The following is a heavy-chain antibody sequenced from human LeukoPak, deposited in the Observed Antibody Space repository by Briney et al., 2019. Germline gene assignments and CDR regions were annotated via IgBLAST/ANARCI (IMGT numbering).Heavy chain of an antibody. V-gene: IGHV3-20*04. J-gene: IGHJ6*03. Sequence: GGSLRLSCAASGFTFDDYGMSWVRQAPGKGLEWVSSINWNGGSTGYADSVKGRFTISRDNAKNSLYLQMNSLRVEDTALYYCARESLVDYNFYYMDVWGKGTTVTVSS. CDR2: INWNGGST. CDR3: ARESLVDYNFYYMDV. D-gene: IGHD1-26*01. CDR1: GFTFDDYG.